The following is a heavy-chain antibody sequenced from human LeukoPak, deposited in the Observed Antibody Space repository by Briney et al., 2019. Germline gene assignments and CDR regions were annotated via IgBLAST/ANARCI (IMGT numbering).Heavy chain of an antibody. J-gene: IGHJ4*02. CDR1: GFSFVSHG. CDR3: ARVRGPTVTTMYFDY. CDR2: ISPGSTTI. V-gene: IGHV3-48*01. D-gene: IGHD4-17*01. Sequence: GGSLRLSCAASGFSFVSHGMIWVRQAPGKGLEWLSYISPGSTTINSADSVKDRFTTSRDKAKSSLFLQMNSLRAEDTAVYYCARVRGPTVTTMYFDYWGQGALVTVPS.